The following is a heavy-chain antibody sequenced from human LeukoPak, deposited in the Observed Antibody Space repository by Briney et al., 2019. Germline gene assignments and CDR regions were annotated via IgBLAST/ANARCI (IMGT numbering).Heavy chain of an antibody. D-gene: IGHD5-12*01. V-gene: IGHV4-59*01. CDR2: IYYSGST. CDR3: ARLSGYDWESFYDY. Sequence: SETLSLTCTVSGDSISSYYWSWIRQPPAKGLEESGYIYYSGSTYYNPSLKSRVTISVDTSKNQVSLKLSSVTAADTAVYYCARLSGYDWESFYDYWGQGTLVTVSS. J-gene: IGHJ4*02. CDR1: GDSISSYY.